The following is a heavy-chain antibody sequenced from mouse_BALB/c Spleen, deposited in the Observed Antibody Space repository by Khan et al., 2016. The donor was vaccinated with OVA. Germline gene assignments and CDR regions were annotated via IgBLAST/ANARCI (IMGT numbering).Heavy chain of an antibody. CDR2: ISPGSGDT. J-gene: IGHJ3*01. Sequence: QVQLQQSGAELARPGASVKLSCKASGYTFTDYYINWVKQRTGQGLEWIGEISPGSGDTYYNERFKGKATLTADKSSSTASMQLSSLTSEACAVYCCARRNYFGYTFAYWGQGTLVTVSA. V-gene: IGHV1-77*01. D-gene: IGHD1-2*01. CDR1: GYTFTDYY. CDR3: ARRNYFGYTFAY.